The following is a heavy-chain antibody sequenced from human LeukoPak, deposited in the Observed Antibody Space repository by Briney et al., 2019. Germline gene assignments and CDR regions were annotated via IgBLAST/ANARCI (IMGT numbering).Heavy chain of an antibody. CDR1: GYIFNTDG. V-gene: IGHV1-18*01. D-gene: IGHD6-13*01. CDR3: ARDAFQGSSWSNWFDS. Sequence: VKVSCKASGYIFNTDGLSWVRQAPGQGLEWMGWINANTGSTNYAQIFQGRVHMTTDTSTATAYMELTSLRSDDTATYYCARDAFQGSSWSNWFDSWGQGTLVIVSS. CDR2: INANTGST. J-gene: IGHJ5*01.